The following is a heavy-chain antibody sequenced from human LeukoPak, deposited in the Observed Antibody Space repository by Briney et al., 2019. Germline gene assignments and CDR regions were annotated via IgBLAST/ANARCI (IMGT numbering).Heavy chain of an antibody. D-gene: IGHD3-10*01. CDR3: ARDTAGYYAPGVDP. V-gene: IGHV1-18*01. Sequence: ASVKVSCKASGYTFTSYGISWVRQAPGQGLEWMGWISAYNGNTNYAQKLQGRVTMTTDTSTSTAYMELRSLRSDDTAVYYCARDTAGYYAPGVDPWGQGTLVTVPS. J-gene: IGHJ5*02. CDR1: GYTFTSYG. CDR2: ISAYNGNT.